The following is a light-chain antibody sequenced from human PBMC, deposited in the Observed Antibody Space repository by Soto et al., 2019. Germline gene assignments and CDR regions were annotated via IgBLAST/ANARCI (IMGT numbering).Light chain of an antibody. V-gene: IGLV2-8*01. CDR1: SSDVGGYNY. CDR2: EVY. J-gene: IGLJ1*01. CDR3: SSYAGSSNV. Sequence: QSVLTQPVSVSGSPGQSITISCTGTSSDVGGYNYVSWYQQHPGKAPKLMIYEVYKRPSGVPDRFSGSKSGNTASLTVSGLQAEDEADYYCSSYAGSSNVFGTGTKVTVL.